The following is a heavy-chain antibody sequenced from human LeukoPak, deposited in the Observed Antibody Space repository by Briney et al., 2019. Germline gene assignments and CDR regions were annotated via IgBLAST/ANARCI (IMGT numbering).Heavy chain of an antibody. CDR3: ARDQIVLMVYGTDYYFDY. D-gene: IGHD2-8*01. CDR2: ISAYNGNT. J-gene: IGHJ4*02. CDR1: GYTLTSYG. V-gene: IGHV1-18*01. Sequence: ASVKVSCKASGYTLTSYGISWVRQPPGQGLEWMGGISAYNGNTNYAQKLQGRVTMTTDTSTSTAYMELRSRRSDDTAVYYCARDQIVLMVYGTDYYFDYWGQGTLVTVSS.